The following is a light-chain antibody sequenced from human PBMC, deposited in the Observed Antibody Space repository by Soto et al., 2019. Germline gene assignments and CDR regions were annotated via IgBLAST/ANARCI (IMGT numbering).Light chain of an antibody. V-gene: IGKV3-20*01. J-gene: IGKJ1*01. CDR2: GAS. Sequence: EIVLTQSPVTLSLSPGERATLSCRASQSVSSSYLAWYQQKPGQAPRLLIYGASSRATGTPDRFSGSGSGTDFTLTISRLEPEDFAVYYCQQYGSSPQGTFGQGTKVDIK. CDR1: QSVSSSY. CDR3: QQYGSSPQGT.